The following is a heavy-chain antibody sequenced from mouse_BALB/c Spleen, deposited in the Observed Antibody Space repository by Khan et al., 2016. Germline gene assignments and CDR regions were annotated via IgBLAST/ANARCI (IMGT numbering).Heavy chain of an antibody. CDR3: ARSYYYGSPYYFDY. J-gene: IGHJ2*01. CDR1: GYSFTSYY. CDR2: IFPGSINT. D-gene: IGHD1-1*01. V-gene: IGHV1-66*01. Sequence: QVQLKQSGPELVKPGASVKISCKASGYSFTSYYIHWVKQRPGQGLEWIGGIFPGSINTKYNEKFKGKATLTADTSSSTAYMQLSSLTSEDSAVYVCARSYYYGSPYYFDYWGQGTTLTVSS.